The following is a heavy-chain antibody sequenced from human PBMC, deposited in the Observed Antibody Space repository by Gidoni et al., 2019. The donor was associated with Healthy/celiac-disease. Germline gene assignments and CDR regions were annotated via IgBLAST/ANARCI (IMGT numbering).Heavy chain of an antibody. J-gene: IGHJ2*01. Sequence: EVQLVESGGGLVKPGGSLRRSCAASGFTFSSYSMNWVRQAPGNGLEWVSSISSSSSYIYYADSVKGRFTISRDNAKNSLYLQMNSLRAEDTAVYYCAREAGAYCGGDCYSYWYFDLWGRGTLVTVSS. CDR3: AREAGAYCGGDCYSYWYFDL. CDR1: GFTFSSYS. D-gene: IGHD2-21*01. CDR2: ISSSSSYI. V-gene: IGHV3-21*01.